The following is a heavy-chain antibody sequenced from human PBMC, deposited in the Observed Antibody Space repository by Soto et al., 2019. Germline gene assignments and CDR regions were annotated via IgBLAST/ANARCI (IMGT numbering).Heavy chain of an antibody. CDR2: ISYDGSNK. V-gene: IGHV3-30-3*01. D-gene: IGHD5-18*01. J-gene: IGHJ6*02. Sequence: HPGGSLRLSCAASGFTFSSYAMHWVRQAPGKGLEWVAVISYDGSNKYYADSVKGRFTISRDNSKNTLYLQMNSLRAEDTAVYYCARDSGKGIQLFPDYYYYGMDVWGQGTTVTVSS. CDR3: ARDSGKGIQLFPDYYYYGMDV. CDR1: GFTFSSYA.